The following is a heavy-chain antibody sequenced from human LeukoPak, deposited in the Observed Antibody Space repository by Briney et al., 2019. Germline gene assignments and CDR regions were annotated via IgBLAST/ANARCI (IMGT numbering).Heavy chain of an antibody. V-gene: IGHV1-8*01. J-gene: IGHJ4*02. CDR2: MSPNSGNT. CDR1: GYTFTSYD. Sequence: ASVKVSCKASGYTFTSYDINWVRQATGQGLEWMGWMSPNSGNTGYAQKFQGRVTITADKSTSTAYMELSSLRSEDTAVYYCAILSRGDLPYWGQGTLVTVSS. CDR3: AILSRGDLPY. D-gene: IGHD3-10*01.